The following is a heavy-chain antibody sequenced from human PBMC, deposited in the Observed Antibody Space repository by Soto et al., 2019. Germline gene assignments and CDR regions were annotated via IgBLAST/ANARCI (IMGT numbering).Heavy chain of an antibody. CDR2: IYYSGST. Sequence: SETLSLTCTVFGGSVSNGNYYWSWIRQPPGKGLEWIGYIYYSGSTNYNPSLKSRVSISLDTSKNQFSLRLTSVTAADKAVYYSARMPVETHMMKWIDPWGKGTLVTVS. CDR3: ARMPVETHMMKWIDP. J-gene: IGHJ5*02. D-gene: IGHD5-18*01. CDR1: GGSVSNGNYY. V-gene: IGHV4-61*01.